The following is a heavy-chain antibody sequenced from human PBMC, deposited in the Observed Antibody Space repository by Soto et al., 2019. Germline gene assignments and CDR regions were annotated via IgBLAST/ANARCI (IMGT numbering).Heavy chain of an antibody. CDR2: IYWDDDK. Sequence: QITLKESGPSLVKPTQPLTLTCTFSGFSLTTRGVGVGWIRQPPGKALECLALIYWDDDKRYSPSLQSRLAITKDTSKNQVVLTMTNVDPVDTATYYCAHIPNYYQYDWFAPWGQGTLVSVSS. V-gene: IGHV2-5*02. CDR3: AHIPNYYQYDWFAP. CDR1: GFSLTTRGVG. D-gene: IGHD3-16*01. J-gene: IGHJ5*02.